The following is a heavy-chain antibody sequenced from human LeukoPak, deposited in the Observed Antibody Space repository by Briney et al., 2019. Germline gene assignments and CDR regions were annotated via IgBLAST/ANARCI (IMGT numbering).Heavy chain of an antibody. CDR2: IYYSGST. Sequence: KPSETLSLTCTVSGGSISSYYWSWIRQPPGKGLEWIGYIYYSGSTNYNPSLKSRVTISVDTSKNQFSLKLSSVTAADTSVYYCARERGAVAFDYWGQGTRSPSPQ. V-gene: IGHV4-59*01. CDR3: ARERGAVAFDY. J-gene: IGHJ4*02. CDR1: GGSISSYY. D-gene: IGHD6-19*01.